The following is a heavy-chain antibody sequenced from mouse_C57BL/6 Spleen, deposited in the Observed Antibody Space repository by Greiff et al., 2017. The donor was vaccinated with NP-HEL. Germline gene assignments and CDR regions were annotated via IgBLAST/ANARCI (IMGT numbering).Heavy chain of an antibody. CDR1: GYAFSSSW. V-gene: IGHV1-82*01. J-gene: IGHJ2*01. Sequence: VKVVESGPELVKPGASVKISCKASGYAFSSSWMNWVKQRPGKGLEWIGRIYPGDGDTNYNGKFKGKATLTADKSSSTAYMQLSSLTSEDSAVYFCARPGTNYWGQGTTLTVSS. D-gene: IGHD4-1*01. CDR2: IYPGDGDT. CDR3: ARPGTNY.